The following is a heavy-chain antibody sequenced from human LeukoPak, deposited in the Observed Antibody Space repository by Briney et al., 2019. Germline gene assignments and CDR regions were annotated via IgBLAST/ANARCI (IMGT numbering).Heavy chain of an antibody. V-gene: IGHV3-30*02. CDR3: AKDSSHCSSTSRCYFDY. D-gene: IGHD2-2*01. Sequence: GGSLRLSCAASGFTFSSYGMHWVRQAPGKGLEWVAFIRYDGSNKYYADSVKGRFTISRDNSKNTLYLQMNSLRAEDTAVYYCAKDSSHCSSTSRCYFDYWGQGTLVTVSS. J-gene: IGHJ4*02. CDR1: GFTFSSYG. CDR2: IRYDGSNK.